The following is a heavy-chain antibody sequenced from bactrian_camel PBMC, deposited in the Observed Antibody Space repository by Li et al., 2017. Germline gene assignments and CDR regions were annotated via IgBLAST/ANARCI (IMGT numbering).Heavy chain of an antibody. V-gene: IGHV3S9*01. CDR1: GFNYGQYC. D-gene: IGHD3*01. J-gene: IGHJ4*01. Sequence: HVQLVESGGGSVQPGGSLRLSCALLGFNYGQYCLGWSRDGRNKGREGVASIDRDGSVAYADFVKGRFTISRDSETNKLYLQMTDLKPEDTGTYYCATVSSVWKRCDGGVAFDQWGPGTQVTVS. CDR3: ATVSSVWKRCDGGVAFDQ. CDR2: IDRDGSV.